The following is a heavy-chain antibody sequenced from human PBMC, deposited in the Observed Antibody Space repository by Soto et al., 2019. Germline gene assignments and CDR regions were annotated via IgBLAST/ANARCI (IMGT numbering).Heavy chain of an antibody. J-gene: IGHJ4*02. CDR2: INPNSGGT. D-gene: IGHD3-10*01. Sequence: QVQLVQSGAEAKKPGASVKVSCKASGYTFTGYYMHWVRQSPGQGLEWMGWINPNSGGTNDAQKFQGRVTMTRDTSISTAYMELSRLRSDDTAVDYCARLYGSGTFPGGVDYWGQGTLVTVSS. CDR1: GYTFTGYY. V-gene: IGHV1-2*02. CDR3: ARLYGSGTFPGGVDY.